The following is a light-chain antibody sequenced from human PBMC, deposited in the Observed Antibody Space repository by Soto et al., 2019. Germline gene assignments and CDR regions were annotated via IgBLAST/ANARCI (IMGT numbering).Light chain of an antibody. CDR1: SSNIGAGYD. V-gene: IGLV1-40*01. Sequence: QSVLTQPPSVSGAPGQRVTISCTGSSSNIGAGYDVHWYQQLPGTVPKLLIYGNSNRPSGVPDRFSGSKSGTSASLAITGLQAEGEADYYYQSYDSSLSGSYVFGTGTKVTVL. CDR2: GNS. J-gene: IGLJ1*01. CDR3: QSYDSSLSGSYV.